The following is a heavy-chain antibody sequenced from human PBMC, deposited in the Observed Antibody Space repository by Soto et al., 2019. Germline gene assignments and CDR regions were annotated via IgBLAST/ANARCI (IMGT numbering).Heavy chain of an antibody. J-gene: IGHJ5*01. CDR2: MYYSGGA. V-gene: IGHV4-39*01. D-gene: IGHD2-15*01. Sequence: GWIRQPPGKGLEFIGSMYYSGGANYNPSLESRVTISLDTSKNQFSLTVNSVTAADTAIYYCGRVVEGATRHTDFDSWGQGTLVTVSS. CDR3: GRVVEGATRHTDFDS.